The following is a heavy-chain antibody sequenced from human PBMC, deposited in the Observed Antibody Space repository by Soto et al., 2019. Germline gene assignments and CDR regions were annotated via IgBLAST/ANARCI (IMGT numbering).Heavy chain of an antibody. D-gene: IGHD3-22*01. CDR1: GFPFSSDS. J-gene: IGHJ5*02. V-gene: IGHV3-33*08. Sequence: PGGSLILSCASSGFPFSSDSMNLVRPAPGKGLEWLAVIWFDGSKKYYADSVKGRFTISRDNSKNTVYLDMNSLTADDSGVFYCARAHTMMILDRFDPWGHGTLVTVSS. CDR2: IWFDGSKK. CDR3: ARAHTMMILDRFDP.